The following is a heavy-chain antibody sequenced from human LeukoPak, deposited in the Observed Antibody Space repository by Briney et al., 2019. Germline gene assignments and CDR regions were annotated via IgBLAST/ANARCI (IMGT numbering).Heavy chain of an antibody. J-gene: IGHJ5*02. D-gene: IGHD6-25*01. Sequence: GGSLRLSCAASGFTFSGYSMNWVRQAPGKGLEWVSFITSNNSYIYYADSVKGRFTVSRDNAKNSLYLQMNSLRAEDTAVYYCARLGFNWFDPWGQGTLVTVSS. CDR1: GFTFSGYS. V-gene: IGHV3-21*01. CDR2: ITSNNSYI. CDR3: ARLGFNWFDP.